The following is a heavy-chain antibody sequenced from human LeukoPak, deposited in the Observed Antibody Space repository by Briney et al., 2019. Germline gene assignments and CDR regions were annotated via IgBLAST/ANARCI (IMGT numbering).Heavy chain of an antibody. Sequence: GGSLRLSCAASGFTFSSYWMSWVRQAPGKGLEWVAYINEDGSKKYYVDSVKGRFTISRDNPKNSLYLQMNSLRAEDTAVYYCVRDSGWYRVEYWGQGTLVTVSS. J-gene: IGHJ4*02. D-gene: IGHD6-19*01. V-gene: IGHV3-7*01. CDR1: GFTFSSYW. CDR3: VRDSGWYRVEY. CDR2: INEDGSKK.